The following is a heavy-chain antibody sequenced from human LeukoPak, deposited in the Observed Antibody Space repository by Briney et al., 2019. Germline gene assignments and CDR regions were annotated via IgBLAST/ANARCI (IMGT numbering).Heavy chain of an antibody. J-gene: IGHJ4*02. V-gene: IGHV3-23*01. D-gene: IGHD5-12*01. Sequence: GGSLRLSCSASGFXFSSYVLSWVRQAPGKGLEWVSSISGSGESIYYADSVKGRFTIFRDNSKDTLYLQMNSLTAEDTAVYYCAKDPRGGYSGSWYFDYWGQGTLVTVSS. CDR2: ISGSGESI. CDR3: AKDPRGGYSGSWYFDY. CDR1: GFXFSSYV.